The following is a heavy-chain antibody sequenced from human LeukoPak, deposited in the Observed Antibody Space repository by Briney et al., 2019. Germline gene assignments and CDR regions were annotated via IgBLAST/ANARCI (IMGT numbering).Heavy chain of an antibody. CDR3: ARDYYDSSGYPNYYGMDV. Sequence: KPSETLSLTCTISSGSISSYYWSWIRQPAGKGLEWIGRIYTSGSTNYNPSLKSRVTMSVDTSKNQFSLKLSSVTAADTAVYYCARDYYDSSGYPNYYGMDVWGQGTTVTVSS. CDR1: SGSISSYY. D-gene: IGHD3-22*01. CDR2: IYTSGST. J-gene: IGHJ6*02. V-gene: IGHV4-4*07.